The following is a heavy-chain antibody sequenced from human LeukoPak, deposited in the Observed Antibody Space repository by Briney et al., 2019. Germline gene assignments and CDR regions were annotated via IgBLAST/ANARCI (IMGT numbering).Heavy chain of an antibody. Sequence: PGGSLRLSCAASGFTFSTYWMHWVRQVPGKGLVWVSRINSDGSSTNYADSVKGRFTISRDNSKNTLYLQMNSLRAEDTAVYYCAYSSSRSAPPLFDYWGQGTLVTVSS. D-gene: IGHD6-6*01. CDR1: GFTFSTYW. J-gene: IGHJ4*02. V-gene: IGHV3-74*01. CDR3: AYSSSRSAPPLFDY. CDR2: INSDGSST.